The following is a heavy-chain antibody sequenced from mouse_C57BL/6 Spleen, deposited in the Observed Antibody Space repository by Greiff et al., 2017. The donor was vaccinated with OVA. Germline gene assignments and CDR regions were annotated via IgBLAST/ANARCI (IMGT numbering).Heavy chain of an antibody. D-gene: IGHD4-1*01. CDR1: GFSFNTYA. V-gene: IGHV10-1*01. CDR3: VRQGGTFAY. CDR2: IRSKSNNYAT. J-gene: IGHJ3*01. Sequence: DVMLVESGGGLVQPKGSLKLSCAASGFSFNTYAMNWVRQAPGKGLEWVARIRSKSNNYATYYADSVKDRFTISRDDSESMLYLQMNNLKTEDTAMYYCVRQGGTFAYWGQGTLVTVSA.